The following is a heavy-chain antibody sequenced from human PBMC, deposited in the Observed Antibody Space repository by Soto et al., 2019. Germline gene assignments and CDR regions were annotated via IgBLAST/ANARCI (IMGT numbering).Heavy chain of an antibody. CDR3: ARYLVILSGSNLHYFYMDV. D-gene: IGHD3-9*01. Sequence: ASVKVSCKASGYSFTGYSMHWVRQAPGQELEWMGWINVNNGDTNYAQNLQGRVTLTTDTSTSTAYMELRDLRSDDTAVYYCARYLVILSGSNLHYFYMDVWGKGTTVTVSS. CDR2: INVNNGDT. V-gene: IGHV1-18*04. CDR1: GYSFTGYS. J-gene: IGHJ6*03.